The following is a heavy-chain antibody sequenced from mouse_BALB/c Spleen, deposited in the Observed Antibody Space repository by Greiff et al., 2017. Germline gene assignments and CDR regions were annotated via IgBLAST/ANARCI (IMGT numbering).Heavy chain of an antibody. Sequence: EVKLMESGGGLVKPGGSLKLSCAASGFTFSDYYMYWVRQTPEKRLEWVATISDGGSYTYYPDSVKGRFTISRDNAKNNLYLQMSSLKSEDTAMYYCARGGYYGSSYVPWFDYWGQGTTLTVSS. CDR3: ARGGYYGSSYVPWFDY. CDR1: GFTFSDYY. J-gene: IGHJ2*01. V-gene: IGHV5-4*02. CDR2: ISDGGSYT. D-gene: IGHD1-1*01.